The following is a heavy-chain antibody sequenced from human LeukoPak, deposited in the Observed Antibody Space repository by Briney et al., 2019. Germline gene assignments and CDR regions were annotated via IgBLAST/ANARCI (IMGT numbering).Heavy chain of an antibody. D-gene: IGHD3-10*01. CDR2: IIPILGIA. CDR1: GYTFTSYG. Sequence: EASVKVSCKASGYTFTSYGISWVRQAPGQGLEWMGRIIPILGIANYAQKFQGRVTITADKSTSTAYMELSSLRSEDTAVYYCATYGSGSAPVAWGQGTPVTVSS. J-gene: IGHJ5*02. V-gene: IGHV1-69*04. CDR3: ATYGSGSAPVA.